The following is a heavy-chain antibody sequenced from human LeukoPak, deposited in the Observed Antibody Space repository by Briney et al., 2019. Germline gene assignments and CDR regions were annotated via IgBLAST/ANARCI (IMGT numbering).Heavy chain of an antibody. CDR1: GCTFSSYS. J-gene: IGHJ5*02. CDR3: ARDRRAMTTVTGGFDP. Sequence: GGSLRLSCAASGCTFSSYSMNWVRQAPGKGLEWVSSISSSSSYIYYADSVKGRFTISRDNAKNSLYLQMNSLRAEDTAVYYCARDRRAMTTVTGGFDPWDQGTLVTVSS. CDR2: ISSSSSYI. D-gene: IGHD4-17*01. V-gene: IGHV3-21*01.